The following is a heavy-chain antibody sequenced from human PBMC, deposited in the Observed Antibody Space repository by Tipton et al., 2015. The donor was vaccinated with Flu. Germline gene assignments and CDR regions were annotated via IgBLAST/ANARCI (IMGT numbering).Heavy chain of an antibody. CDR3: ARAPIWSGYVTYAMDV. V-gene: IGHV4-61*01. Sequence: TLSLTCSVSGGSISSGSYYWTWIRQPPGKGLEWIGYVYYSGTTNYNPSLKSRVTISTDASKNQFSLRLNSATAADTAVYYCARAPIWSGYVTYAMDVWGQGTTVTVS. CDR1: GGSISSGSYY. J-gene: IGHJ6*02. D-gene: IGHD3-3*01. CDR2: VYYSGTT.